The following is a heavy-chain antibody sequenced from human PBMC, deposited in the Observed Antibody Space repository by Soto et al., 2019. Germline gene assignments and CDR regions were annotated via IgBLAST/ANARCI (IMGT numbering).Heavy chain of an antibody. D-gene: IGHD1-1*01. CDR2: ISAHNGNT. J-gene: IGHJ4*02. CDR3: ARGRYGDY. V-gene: IGHV1-18*01. Sequence: QVHLVQSGAEVQKPGASVKVSCKGSGYGFTTYGITWVRQAPGQGLEWMAWISAHNGNTNYAKKLQGRVTVTRDTSTSTAYMELRSLRSDDTAVYYCARGRYGDYWGQGALVTAAS. CDR1: GYGFTTYG.